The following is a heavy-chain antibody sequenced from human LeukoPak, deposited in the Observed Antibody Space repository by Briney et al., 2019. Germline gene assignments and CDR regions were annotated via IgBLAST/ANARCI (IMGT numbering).Heavy chain of an antibody. CDR3: AKDRVTFCGGDCYHNWFDP. Sequence: PGGSLRLSCAASGFTFSSYGMSWVRQAPGKGLEWVSAISGSGGSTYYADSVKGRFTISRDNSKNTLYLQMNSLRAEDTAVYYCAKDRVTFCGGDCYHNWFDPWGQGTLVTVSS. J-gene: IGHJ5*02. V-gene: IGHV3-23*01. CDR1: GFTFSSYG. CDR2: ISGSGGST. D-gene: IGHD2-21*02.